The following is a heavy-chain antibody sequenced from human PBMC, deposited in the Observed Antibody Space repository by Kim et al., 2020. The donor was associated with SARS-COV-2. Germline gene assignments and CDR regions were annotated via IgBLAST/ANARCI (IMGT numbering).Heavy chain of an antibody. CDR3: ARSHSINYDSSRSGPPPYDAFDI. J-gene: IGHJ3*02. CDR1: GGTFSSYA. Sequence: SVKVSCKASGGTFSSYAISWVRQAPGQGLEWMGGIIPIFGTANYAQKFQGRVTITADESTSTAYMELSSLRSEDTAVYYCARSHSINYDSSRSGPPPYDAFDIWGQGTMVTVSS. V-gene: IGHV1-69*13. D-gene: IGHD3-22*01. CDR2: IIPIFGTA.